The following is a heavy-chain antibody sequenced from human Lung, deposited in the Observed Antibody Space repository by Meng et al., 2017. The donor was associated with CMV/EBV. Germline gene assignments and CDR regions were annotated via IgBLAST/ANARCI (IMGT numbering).Heavy chain of an antibody. CDR1: GYSFTDYH. Sequence: QVKLLQSGAEVKKPGAQVKVPGKGSGYSFTDYHIPWVQQAPGQGLEWMGWMNPKSGVANYAQKFQGRVTMTRDTSISTAYMELSRLRSDDTAVYYCAREGLVGDLRYFDLWGRGTLVTVSS. D-gene: IGHD3-16*01. V-gene: IGHV1-2*02. CDR2: MNPKSGVA. J-gene: IGHJ2*01. CDR3: AREGLVGDLRYFDL.